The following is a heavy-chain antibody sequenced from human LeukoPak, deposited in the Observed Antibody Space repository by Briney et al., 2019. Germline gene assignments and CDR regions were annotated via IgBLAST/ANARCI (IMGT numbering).Heavy chain of an antibody. D-gene: IGHD4/OR15-4a*01. J-gene: IGHJ4*02. CDR2: INGDGTKT. Sequence: GGSLRLSCAASGFTFSSDWMRWVRQGPGKGLVWVSRINGDGTKTLYADSVKGRFTISRDNAKNTLYLQMNSLRVEDTAVYYCARGAGHSENWGQGTLVTVSS. V-gene: IGHV3-74*01. CDR3: ARGAGHSEN. CDR1: GFTFSSDW.